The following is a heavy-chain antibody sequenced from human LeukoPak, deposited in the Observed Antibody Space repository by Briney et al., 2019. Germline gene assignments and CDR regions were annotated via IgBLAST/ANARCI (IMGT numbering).Heavy chain of an antibody. J-gene: IGHJ4*02. CDR1: GYTFTKYA. CDR2: IDTNTGNP. CDR3: ANCYDSSGFFAY. Sequence: ASVKVSCKGSGYTFTKYAISWVRQAPGQGLEYMGWIDTNTGNPTYAQGFTGRFVFSLDTSVSTAYLQISSLKAEVSAIYFCANCYDSSGFFAYWGQGTLVTVSS. V-gene: IGHV7-4-1*02. D-gene: IGHD3-22*01.